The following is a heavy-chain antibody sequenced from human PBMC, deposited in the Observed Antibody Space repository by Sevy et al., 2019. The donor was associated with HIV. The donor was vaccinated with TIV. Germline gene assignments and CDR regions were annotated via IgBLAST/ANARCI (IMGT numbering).Heavy chain of an antibody. CDR3: ARPSGHDSSGYYYWGWFDP. CDR2: ISSSSTI. Sequence: GGSLRLSCAASGFTFSSYSMNWVRQAPGKGLEWVSYISSSSTIYYADSVKGRFTISRDKAKNSLYLQMNSMRDEDTAVYYCARPSGHDSSGYYYWGWFDPWGQGTLVTVSS. V-gene: IGHV3-48*02. CDR1: GFTFSSYS. D-gene: IGHD3-22*01. J-gene: IGHJ5*02.